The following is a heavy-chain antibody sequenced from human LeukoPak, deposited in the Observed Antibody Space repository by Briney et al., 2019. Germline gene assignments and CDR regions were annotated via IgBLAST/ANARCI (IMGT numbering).Heavy chain of an antibody. CDR2: IRYDGRNK. D-gene: IGHD6-13*01. Sequence: PGGSLRLSCAASGFTFSSYGMHWVGQAPGKGLEWVAFIRYDGRNKYYADSVKGRFTISRDNSKNTMYLQMTSLRAEDTAVYYCAKSPPVAAAGTGLLRYYFYMDVWGKGTTVTISS. CDR3: AKSPPVAAAGTGLLRYYFYMDV. J-gene: IGHJ6*03. V-gene: IGHV3-30*02. CDR1: GFTFSSYG.